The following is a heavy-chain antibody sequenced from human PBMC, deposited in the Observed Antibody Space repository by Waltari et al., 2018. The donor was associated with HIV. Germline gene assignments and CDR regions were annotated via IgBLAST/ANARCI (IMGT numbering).Heavy chain of an antibody. J-gene: IGHJ4*02. D-gene: IGHD3-22*01. CDR1: GFAVFTNY. Sequence: ELQLVESGGGLIQPGGSLSPPCAASGFAVFTNYMPWVRQAPGNGLGWVSLIYSKATPYYAGSVKGLFTISRDNSKNTLYLQMNSLGADDTAVYFCATVLVRTSWVITTAPFDYWGQGTLVTVSS. CDR2: IYSKATP. V-gene: IGHV3-53*01. CDR3: ATVLVRTSWVITTAPFDY.